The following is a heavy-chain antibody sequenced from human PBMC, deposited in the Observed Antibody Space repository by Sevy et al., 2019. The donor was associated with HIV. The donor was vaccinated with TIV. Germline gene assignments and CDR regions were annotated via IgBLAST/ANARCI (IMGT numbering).Heavy chain of an antibody. CDR3: ARDLPPSATTVAHFDC. D-gene: IGHD4-17*01. CDR1: GFPFSSYE. CDR2: ITNSGTTK. Sequence: GGSLRLSCTASGFPFSSYEMNWVRQAPGKGLEWVSYITNSGTTKYYSDSVKGRFTISRDNARNSLYLQMNSLRAEDTAVYYCARDLPPSATTVAHFDCWGQEPWSPSPQ. J-gene: IGHJ4*01. V-gene: IGHV3-48*03.